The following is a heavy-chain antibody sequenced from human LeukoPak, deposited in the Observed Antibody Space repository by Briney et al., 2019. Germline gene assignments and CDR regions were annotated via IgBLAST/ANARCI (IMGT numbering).Heavy chain of an antibody. CDR3: ATGYSDSLRSPLDF. J-gene: IGHJ4*02. CDR1: GLTFNNYA. Sequence: GRSLRLSCAASGLTFNNYALTWIRQAPGKGLEWVSSISGRGGNTYYADSVKGRFTISRDDSKNTLFLQMNSLRAEDTAVYYCATGYSDSLRSPLDFWGQGTLVSVSS. CDR2: ISGRGGNT. D-gene: IGHD3-22*01. V-gene: IGHV3-23*01.